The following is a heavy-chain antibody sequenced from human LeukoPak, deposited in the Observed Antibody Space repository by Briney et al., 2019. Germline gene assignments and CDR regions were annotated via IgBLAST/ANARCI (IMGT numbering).Heavy chain of an antibody. CDR2: ISGSGGST. V-gene: IGHV3-23*01. CDR3: AKAPYASGVYYFDY. Sequence: GGSLRLSCAASGFTFSSYAMSWVRQAPGKGLEWVSAISGSGGSTYYADSVKGRFTISRDNSKNTLYLQMNSLRAEDTALYYCAKAPYASGVYYFDYWGQGTLVTVSS. CDR1: GFTFSSYA. J-gene: IGHJ4*02. D-gene: IGHD2-2*01.